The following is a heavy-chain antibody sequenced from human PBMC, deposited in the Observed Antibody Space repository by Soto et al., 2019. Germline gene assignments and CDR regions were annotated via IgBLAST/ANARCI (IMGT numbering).Heavy chain of an antibody. D-gene: IGHD3-3*01. Sequence: PGESLKISCKGSGYSFTSYWIGWVRQMPGKGLEWMGIIYPGDSDTRYSPSFQGQVTISADKSISTAYLQWSSLKASVTAMYYCACYDFWSGSIRRPYYYYMDVWGKGTTVTVSS. CDR3: ACYDFWSGSIRRPYYYYMDV. CDR2: IYPGDSDT. CDR1: GYSFTSYW. V-gene: IGHV5-51*01. J-gene: IGHJ6*03.